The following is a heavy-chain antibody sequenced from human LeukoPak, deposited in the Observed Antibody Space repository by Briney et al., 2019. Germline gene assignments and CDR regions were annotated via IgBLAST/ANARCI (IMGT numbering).Heavy chain of an antibody. CDR3: ARDRNYYGSGSYYMDY. J-gene: IGHJ4*02. V-gene: IGHV3-11*01. D-gene: IGHD3-10*01. CDR1: GFTFSDYY. CDR2: IRSRGTTI. Sequence: GGSLRLSCAASGFTFSDYYMSWIRQAPGKGLEWVSYIRSRGTTIYYADSVKGRFTISRDNAKNSLYLQMNSLRAEDTAVYYCARDRNYYGSGSYYMDYWGQGTLVTDSS.